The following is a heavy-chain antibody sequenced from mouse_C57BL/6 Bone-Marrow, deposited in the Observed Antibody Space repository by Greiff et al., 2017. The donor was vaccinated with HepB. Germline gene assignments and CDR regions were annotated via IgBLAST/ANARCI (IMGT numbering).Heavy chain of an antibody. V-gene: IGHV1-39*01. CDR1: GYSFTDYN. J-gene: IGHJ1*03. CDR3: ARSGTMVTNCWYFDV. D-gene: IGHD2-1*01. Sequence: EVKLQESGPELVKPGASVKISCKASGYSFTDYNMNWVKQSNGKSLEWIGVINPNYGTTSYNQKFKGKATLTVDQSSSTAYMQLNSLTSEDSAVYYCARSGTMVTNCWYFDVWGTGTTVTVSS. CDR2: INPNYGTT.